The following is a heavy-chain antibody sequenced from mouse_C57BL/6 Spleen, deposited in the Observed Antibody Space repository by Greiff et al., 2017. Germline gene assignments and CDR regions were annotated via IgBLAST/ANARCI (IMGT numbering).Heavy chain of an antibody. J-gene: IGHJ3*01. CDR1: GYTFTSYW. CDR2: IDPSDSYT. V-gene: IGHV1-69*01. Sequence: QVQLQQPGAELVMPGASVKLSCKASGYTFTSYWMHWVKQRPGQGLEWIGEIDPSDSYTNYNQKFKGKSTLTVDKSSSTAYMQLSRLTYEASAVYDCARGELLCAYGGQGTLVTVSA. D-gene: IGHD2-13*01. CDR3: ARGELLCAY.